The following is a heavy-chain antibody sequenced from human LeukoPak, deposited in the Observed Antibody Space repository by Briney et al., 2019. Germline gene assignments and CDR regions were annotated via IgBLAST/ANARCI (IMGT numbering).Heavy chain of an antibody. CDR1: GFTFSDYY. CDR2: ISSSSSYT. CDR3: ARGTPSGSYLDY. V-gene: IGHV3-11*05. D-gene: IGHD1-26*01. J-gene: IGHJ4*02. Sequence: GGSLRLSCAASGFTFSDYYMSWVRQAPGKGLGWVSYISSSSSYTNYADSVKGRFTISRDNAKNSLYLQMNSLRAEDTAVYYCARGTPSGSYLDYWGQGTLVTVSS.